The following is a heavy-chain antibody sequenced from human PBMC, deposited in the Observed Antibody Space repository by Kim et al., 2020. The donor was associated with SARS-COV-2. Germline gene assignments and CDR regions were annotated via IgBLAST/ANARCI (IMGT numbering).Heavy chain of an antibody. J-gene: IGHJ6*02. D-gene: IGHD2-21*02. Sequence: GGSLRLSCAASGFTFSDYYMSWIRQAPGKGLEWVSYISSSGSTIYYADSVKGRFTISRDNAKNSLYLQMNSLRAEDTAVYYCARDRNIVVVTAIPDYYYGMDVWGQGTTVTVSS. CDR3: ARDRNIVVVTAIPDYYYGMDV. CDR2: ISSSGSTI. V-gene: IGHV3-11*01. CDR1: GFTFSDYY.